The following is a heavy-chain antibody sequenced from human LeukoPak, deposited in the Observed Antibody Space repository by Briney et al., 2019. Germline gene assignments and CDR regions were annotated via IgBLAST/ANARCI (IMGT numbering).Heavy chain of an antibody. CDR1: GGSISSYY. V-gene: IGHV4-59*01. CDR2: IYYSGST. CDR3: AREGGQPYYFDY. Sequence: SETLSLTCTVSGGSISSYYWSWIRQPPGKGLEWIGYIYYSGSTNYNPSLKSRVTISVDTSKNQFSLKLSSVTAADTAVYYCAREGGQPYYFDYWGQGTLVTVSS. D-gene: IGHD2-2*01. J-gene: IGHJ4*02.